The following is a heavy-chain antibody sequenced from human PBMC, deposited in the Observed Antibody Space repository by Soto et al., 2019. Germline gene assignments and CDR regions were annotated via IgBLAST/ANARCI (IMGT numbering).Heavy chain of an antibody. CDR2: IYWDDDK. V-gene: IGHV2-5*02. CDR1: GFSLSTSEVG. Sequence: SGPTLVNPPQTLTLTCTFSGFSLSTSEVGVGWIRQPPGKALELLGIIYWDDDKRYSPLLNKRLTITKDTSKNQVVLTMTNMDSVDTGTYYCACLTDLYIMFVFGGQGTQVTVSS. J-gene: IGHJ4*02. CDR3: ACLTDLYIMFVF. D-gene: IGHD3-16*01.